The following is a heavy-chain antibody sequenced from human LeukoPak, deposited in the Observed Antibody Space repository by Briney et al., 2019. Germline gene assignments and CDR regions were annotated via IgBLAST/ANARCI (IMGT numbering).Heavy chain of an antibody. CDR3: ARDTAAGTGAFDI. J-gene: IGHJ3*02. V-gene: IGHV3-11*04. CDR1: GLTFSDYY. D-gene: IGHD6-13*01. Sequence: GRSLRLSCAASGLTFSDYYMIWIRQAPGKGLAWVSYISSSGSTIYYADSVKGRLTISRDNAKNSLYLQMNSLRAEDTAVYYCARDTAAGTGAFDIWGQGTMVTVSS. CDR2: ISSSGSTI.